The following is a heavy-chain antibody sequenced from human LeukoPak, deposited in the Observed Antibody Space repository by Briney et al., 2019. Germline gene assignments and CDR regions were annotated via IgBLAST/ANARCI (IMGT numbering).Heavy chain of an antibody. CDR3: ARANSHWGSIGYDC. CDR1: GYTFTDYY. D-gene: IGHD7-27*01. CDR2: LNPNSGGT. J-gene: IGHJ4*02. V-gene: IGHV1-2*04. Sequence: ASVTVSCTASGYTFTDYYIHWVRQAPGQGVEWMGWLNPNSGGTNFAQKFQDWVTLNRDTSIRTAYMELGRLRSDDTAVYYCARANSHWGSIGYDCWGQATLVTVSS.